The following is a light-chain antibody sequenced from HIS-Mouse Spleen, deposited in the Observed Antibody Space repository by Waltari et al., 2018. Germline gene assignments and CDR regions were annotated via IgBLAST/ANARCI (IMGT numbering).Light chain of an antibody. J-gene: IGLJ2*01. V-gene: IGLV3-10*01. CDR2: EDS. Sequence: SYELTQPPSVPVSPGQTARITCSGDALPKQYAYWYQQKSGQAPVLVIYEDSKRPSGIPERFSGSSSGTMATLTISGAQVEDEADYYCYSTDSSGNHRVFGGGTKLTVL. CDR3: YSTDSSGNHRV. CDR1: ALPKQY.